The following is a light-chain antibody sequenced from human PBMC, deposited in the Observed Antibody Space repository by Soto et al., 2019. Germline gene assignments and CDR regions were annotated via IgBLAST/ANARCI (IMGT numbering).Light chain of an antibody. CDR2: EGS. V-gene: IGLV2-23*01. CDR3: CSYAGSSTSV. CDR1: SSDVGRYNL. J-gene: IGLJ3*02. Sequence: QSALTQPASVSGSPGRSITISCTGTSSDVGRYNLVSWYQQHPGKAPKLMIYEGSKRPAGVSNRFSGSKSGNTASLTISGLQAEDEADYYCCSYAGSSTSVFGGGTKLTVL.